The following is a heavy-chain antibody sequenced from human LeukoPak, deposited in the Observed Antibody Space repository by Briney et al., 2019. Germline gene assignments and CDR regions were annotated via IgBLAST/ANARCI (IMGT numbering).Heavy chain of an antibody. D-gene: IGHD3-22*01. Sequence: GGSLRLSCAASGFTFSDYAMHWVRQAPGKGLEWVAVIWYDGSNKYYADSVKGRFTISRDNSKNTVFLQMNSLRAEDTAVYYCARDYGTSGYYPDYWGQGTLVTVSS. V-gene: IGHV3-33*01. CDR1: GFTFSDYA. J-gene: IGHJ4*02. CDR3: ARDYGTSGYYPDY. CDR2: IWYDGSNK.